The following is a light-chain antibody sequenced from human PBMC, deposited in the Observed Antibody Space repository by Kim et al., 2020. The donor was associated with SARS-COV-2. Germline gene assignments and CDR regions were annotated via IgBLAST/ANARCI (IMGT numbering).Light chain of an antibody. CDR3: QVWDNGTVV. CDR2: LDA. Sequence: SPGKTATLPRYGDELGDKHCSWYQQGPGQSPLLGIYLDARRPSGIPERFSGSNAGTTATLTISATQTTDEADYFCQVWDNGTVVFGGGTQLTVL. CDR1: ELGDKH. J-gene: IGLJ3*02. V-gene: IGLV3-1*01.